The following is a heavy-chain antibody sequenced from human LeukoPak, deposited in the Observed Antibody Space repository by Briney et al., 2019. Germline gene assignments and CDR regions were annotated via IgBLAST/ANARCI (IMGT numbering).Heavy chain of an antibody. J-gene: IGHJ4*02. D-gene: IGHD3-10*01. CDR3: ARPRDYYGSGTNYFDY. CDR2: IYYSGST. CDR1: GGSISSSSYY. Sequence: SETLSLTCTVSGGSISSSSYYWGWIRQPPGKGLEWIGSIYYSGSTYYNPSLKSRVTISVDTSKNQSSLKLSSVTAADTAVYYCARPRDYYGSGTNYFDYWGQGTLVTVSS. V-gene: IGHV4-39*01.